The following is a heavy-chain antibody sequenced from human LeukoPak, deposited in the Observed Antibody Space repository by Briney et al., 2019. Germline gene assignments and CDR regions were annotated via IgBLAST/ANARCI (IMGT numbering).Heavy chain of an antibody. Sequence: PGGSLRLSCAASGLSFSTFAMSWVRQGPARGLEWVSSIRGNGETFYADSVKGRFTISRDNSKNTLYLQMNSLRAEDTAVFYCARDRGYSSRWDFGKDYYMDVWGKGTTVTVSS. CDR1: GLSFSTFA. V-gene: IGHV3-23*01. CDR2: IRGNGET. CDR3: ARDRGYSSRWDFGKDYYMDV. D-gene: IGHD6-13*01. J-gene: IGHJ6*03.